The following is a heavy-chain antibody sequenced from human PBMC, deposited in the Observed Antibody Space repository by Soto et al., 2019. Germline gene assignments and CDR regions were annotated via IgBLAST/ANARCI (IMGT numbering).Heavy chain of an antibody. CDR3: ARGSTDYYDNSGDYFLDY. D-gene: IGHD3-22*01. CDR1: GYTFSTYG. J-gene: IGHJ4*02. V-gene: IGHV1-18*01. Sequence: QVQLVQSGAEVKKPGASVKVSCKASGYTFSTYGMSWVRQAPGQGLDWMGWISTYNGNTKYAESLQGRVTMTTDTATSTAYMELRSLRSDDTAVYYCARGSTDYYDNSGDYFLDYWGQGTLVTVSS. CDR2: ISTYNGNT.